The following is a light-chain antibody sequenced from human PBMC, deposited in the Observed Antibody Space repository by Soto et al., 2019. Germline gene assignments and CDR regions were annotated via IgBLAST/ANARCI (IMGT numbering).Light chain of an antibody. Sequence: QSVLTQPASVSGSPGQSITISCTGTSSDVGSYDLVSWYQQHPGNAPKLIIYEVSKRPSGVSDRFSGSKSGNTASLTISGLQADDEADYYCCSYATTTLFGGGTKVTVL. J-gene: IGLJ2*01. CDR2: EVS. CDR1: SSDVGSYDL. V-gene: IGLV2-23*02. CDR3: CSYATTTL.